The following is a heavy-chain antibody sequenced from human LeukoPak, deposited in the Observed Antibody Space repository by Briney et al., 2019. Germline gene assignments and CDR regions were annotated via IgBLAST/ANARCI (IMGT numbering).Heavy chain of an antibody. Sequence: GGSLRLFCAASGFTFSSYDMHWVRQATGKGLEWVSAIGTAGDTYYPGSVKGRFTISRENAKNSLYLQMNSLRAGDTAVYYCARGGAGTTGTDAFDIWGQGTMVTVSS. CDR3: ARGGAGTTGTDAFDI. V-gene: IGHV3-13*01. CDR2: IGTAGDT. J-gene: IGHJ3*02. D-gene: IGHD1-1*01. CDR1: GFTFSSYD.